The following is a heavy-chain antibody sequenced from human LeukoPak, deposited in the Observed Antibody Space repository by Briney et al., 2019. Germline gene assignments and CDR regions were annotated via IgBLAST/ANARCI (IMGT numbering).Heavy chain of an antibody. J-gene: IGHJ6*02. Sequence: GGSLRLSCAASGFTFSSNYMSWVRQAPGKGLEWVSVIYSGGSTYYADSVKGRFTISRDNSKNTLYLQMNSLRAEDTAVYYCARGSRMYYDSSGYYSQGYYYYGMDVWGQGTTVTVSS. CDR2: IYSGGST. CDR1: GFTFSSNY. CDR3: ARGSRMYYDSSGYYSQGYYYYGMDV. V-gene: IGHV3-53*01. D-gene: IGHD3-22*01.